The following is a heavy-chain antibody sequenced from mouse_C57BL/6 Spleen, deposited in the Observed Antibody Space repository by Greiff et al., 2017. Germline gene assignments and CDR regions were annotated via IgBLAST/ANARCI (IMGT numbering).Heavy chain of an antibody. J-gene: IGHJ3*01. Sequence: EVKLVESGGGLVQPGGSLSLSCAASGFTFTDYYMSWVRQPPGKALEWLGFIRNKANGYTTEYSASVKGRFTISRDNSQSILYLQMNALRAEDSATYYCARYFDGYYPDWGQGTLVTVSA. CDR1: GFTFTDYY. CDR2: IRNKANGYTT. D-gene: IGHD2-3*01. CDR3: ARYFDGYYPD. V-gene: IGHV7-3*01.